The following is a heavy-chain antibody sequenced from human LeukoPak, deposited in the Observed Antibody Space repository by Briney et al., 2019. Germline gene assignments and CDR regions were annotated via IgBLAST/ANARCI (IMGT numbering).Heavy chain of an antibody. V-gene: IGHV3-23*01. J-gene: IGHJ4*02. Sequence: GVLRLSCAASGFTFSSYAMSWVRQAPGKGLEWVSGISTNGGSTSYADSVKGRFTISRDNPRNTLCMQMNSLSAEDTAVYYCSVMHRYYDGSGYWVQWGQGTLVTVSS. D-gene: IGHD3-22*01. CDR2: ISTNGGST. CDR1: GFTFSSYA. CDR3: SVMHRYYDGSGYWVQ.